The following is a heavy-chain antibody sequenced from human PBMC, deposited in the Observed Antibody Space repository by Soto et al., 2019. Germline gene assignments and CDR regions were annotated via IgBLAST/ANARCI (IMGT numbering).Heavy chain of an antibody. Sequence: SSETLSLTCTVSGGSISSYYWSWIRQPPGKGLEWIGYIYYSGSPNYNPSLQSRVTISVDKSKNQFSLKLSSVTAADTDVYYCARSGTYSYYFDYWGQGTLVTVSS. D-gene: IGHD3-10*01. V-gene: IGHV4-59*12. CDR2: IYYSGSP. CDR1: GGSISSYY. J-gene: IGHJ4*02. CDR3: ARSGTYSYYFDY.